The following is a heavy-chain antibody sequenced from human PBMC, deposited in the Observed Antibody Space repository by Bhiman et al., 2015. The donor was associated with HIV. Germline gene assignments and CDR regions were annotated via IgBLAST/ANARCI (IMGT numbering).Heavy chain of an antibody. D-gene: IGHD3-9*01. Sequence: EVQLVESGGGLVQPGGSLRLSCAASGFTFSTYWMTWVRQAPGKGLEWVANIKPDGSEKFYVDSVKGRFTISRDNTNDSVYLQMNSLRAEDTAVYYCARDGQHFDWLLWNYYDYALDVWGQGTTVTVSS. J-gene: IGHJ6*02. CDR1: GFTFSTYW. CDR2: IKPDGSEK. V-gene: IGHV3-7*01. CDR3: ARDGQHFDWLLWNYYDYALDV.